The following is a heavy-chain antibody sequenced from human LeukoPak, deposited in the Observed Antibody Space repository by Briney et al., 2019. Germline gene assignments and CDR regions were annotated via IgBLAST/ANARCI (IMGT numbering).Heavy chain of an antibody. CDR3: ARYYYGSGLDY. J-gene: IGHJ4*02. CDR1: GGSISSGGYS. Sequence: PSQTLSLTCAVSGGSISSGGYSWSWIRQPPGKGLEWIGYIYHSGSTYYNPSLKSRVTISVDTSKNQFSLKLSSVTAADTAVYYCARYYYGSGLDYWGQGTLVTVSS. CDR2: IYHSGST. V-gene: IGHV4-30-2*01. D-gene: IGHD3-10*01.